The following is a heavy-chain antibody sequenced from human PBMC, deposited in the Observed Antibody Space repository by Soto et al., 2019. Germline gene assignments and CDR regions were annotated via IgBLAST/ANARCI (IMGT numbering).Heavy chain of an antibody. V-gene: IGHV3-20*04. Sequence: PGGSLRLSCAVSGFTFDDFAMSWVRQAPGKGLEWVSGINWNGGRTGYIDSVKGRFTIARDNAKNTLYLQMNSLRAEDTAVYYCAVAVAGPTAIGYWGQGTLVTVSS. J-gene: IGHJ4*02. D-gene: IGHD6-19*01. CDR1: GFTFDDFA. CDR3: AVAVAGPTAIGY. CDR2: INWNGGRT.